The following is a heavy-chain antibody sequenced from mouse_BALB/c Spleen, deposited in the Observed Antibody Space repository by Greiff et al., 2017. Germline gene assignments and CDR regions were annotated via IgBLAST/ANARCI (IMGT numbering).Heavy chain of an antibody. Sequence: DVHLVESGPGLVKPSQSLSLTCTVTGYSITSDYAWNWIRQFPGNKLEWMGYISYSGSTSYNPSLKSRISITRDTSKNQFFLQLNSVTTEDTATYYCARDYYGSSYGGFAYWGQGTLVTVSA. CDR1: GYSITSDYA. D-gene: IGHD1-1*01. J-gene: IGHJ3*01. CDR2: ISYSGST. CDR3: ARDYYGSSYGGFAY. V-gene: IGHV3-2*02.